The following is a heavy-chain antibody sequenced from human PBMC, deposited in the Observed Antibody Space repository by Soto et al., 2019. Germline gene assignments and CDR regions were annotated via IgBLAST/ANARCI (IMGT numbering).Heavy chain of an antibody. CDR2: MNHNSGNT. CDR1: GYTFTSYD. V-gene: IGHV1-8*01. Sequence: QVQLVQSGAEVKKPGASVKVSCKASGYTFTSYDINWVRQATGQGLEWMGWMNHNSGNTGYAQKFQGRVTMTRNTSISTAYMELSSLRSEDTAVYYCAREITAYWYFDLWGRGTLVTVSS. J-gene: IGHJ2*01. D-gene: IGHD3-16*01. CDR3: AREITAYWYFDL.